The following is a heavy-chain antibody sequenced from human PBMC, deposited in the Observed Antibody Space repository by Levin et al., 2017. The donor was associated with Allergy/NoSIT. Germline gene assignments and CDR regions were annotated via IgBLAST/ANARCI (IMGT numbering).Heavy chain of an antibody. Sequence: LSLTCAASGFPFNNSAMSWVRQAPGKGLEWVSAIINSGVGTYYADSVKGRFTISRDNSKNTMYLQMNSLRAEDTAVYFCAKDAIRGSDQPYYFDYWGQGTLVTASP. CDR2: IINSGVGT. D-gene: IGHD6-19*01. CDR3: AKDAIRGSDQPYYFDY. CDR1: GFPFNNSA. V-gene: IGHV3-23*01. J-gene: IGHJ4*02.